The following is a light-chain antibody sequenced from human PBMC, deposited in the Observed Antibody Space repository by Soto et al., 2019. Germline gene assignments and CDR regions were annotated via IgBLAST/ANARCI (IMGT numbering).Light chain of an antibody. CDR2: AAS. V-gene: IGKV1-12*01. J-gene: IGKJ5*01. CDR3: QQANSFPLT. Sequence: DIPMTHSPSSPSASVGSRETLTCPASQGITKWLAWYQQKPGKAPKLLIYAASGLPSGVPSRFSGSGSGTDFTLTISSLQNEDFATYDGQQANSFPLTFGQGTRLEIK. CDR1: QGITKW.